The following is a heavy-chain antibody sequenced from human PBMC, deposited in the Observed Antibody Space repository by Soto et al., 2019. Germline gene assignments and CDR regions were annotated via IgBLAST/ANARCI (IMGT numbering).Heavy chain of an antibody. Sequence: GGSLRLSCAASGFTFSSYWMSWVHQAPGKGLEWVTNINHSGGSTYYADSVKGRFTISRDNSKNTLYLQMNSLRAEDTAVYYCAKELGYCSSTSCYSGMDVWGQGTTVTVSS. CDR1: GFTFSSYW. J-gene: IGHJ6*02. CDR2: INHSGGST. CDR3: AKELGYCSSTSCYSGMDV. V-gene: IGHV3-23*01. D-gene: IGHD2-2*01.